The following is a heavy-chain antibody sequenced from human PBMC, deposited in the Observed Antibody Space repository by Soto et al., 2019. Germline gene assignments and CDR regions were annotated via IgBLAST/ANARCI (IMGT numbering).Heavy chain of an antibody. CDR1: GYTFTSYY. V-gene: IGHV1-46*01. CDR3: ARDRGVGATAGTSEYFQD. J-gene: IGHJ1*01. Sequence: GASVKVSCKASGYTFTSYYMHWVRQAPGQGLEWMGIINPSGGSTSYAQKFQGRVTMTRDTSTSTVYMELSSLRSEDTAVYYCARDRGVGATAGTSEYFQDWGQGTLVTVSS. CDR2: INPSGGST. D-gene: IGHD1-26*01.